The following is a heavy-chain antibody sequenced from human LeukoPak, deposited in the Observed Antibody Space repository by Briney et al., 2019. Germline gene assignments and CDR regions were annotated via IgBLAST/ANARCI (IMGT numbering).Heavy chain of an antibody. Sequence: GGSLRLSCAASGFTLSSYSMNWVREAPGKGLVWVSYISSSTTYIYYADSVKGRFTISRDNAKYSLYLKMNSLRAEDTAVYYCAKSGGLRYFDWFFDSWGQGTLVTVSS. CDR3: AKSGGLRYFDWFFDS. D-gene: IGHD3-9*01. V-gene: IGHV3-21*01. J-gene: IGHJ4*02. CDR1: GFTLSSYS. CDR2: ISSSTTYI.